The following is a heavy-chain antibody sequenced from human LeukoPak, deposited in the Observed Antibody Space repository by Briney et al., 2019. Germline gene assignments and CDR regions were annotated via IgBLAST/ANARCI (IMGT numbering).Heavy chain of an antibody. Sequence: TSETLSLTCTVSGGSVSSSIYYWGWIRQPPGKGLEWIGSIYYSGSTSYNPSLKSRVTISVDTPKNQFSLKLTSVTAADTAVYYCASRNDILTGYVFDSWGQGTLVTVSS. CDR1: GGSVSSSIYY. D-gene: IGHD3-9*01. V-gene: IGHV4-39*01. CDR3: ASRNDILTGYVFDS. J-gene: IGHJ4*02. CDR2: IYYSGST.